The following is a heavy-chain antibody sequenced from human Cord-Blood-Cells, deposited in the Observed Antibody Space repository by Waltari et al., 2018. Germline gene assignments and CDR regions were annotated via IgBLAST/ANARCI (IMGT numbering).Heavy chain of an antibody. CDR2: INRSGRT. CDR1: GGSFSGYY. J-gene: IGHJ4*02. D-gene: IGHD6-19*01. V-gene: IGHV4-34*01. Sequence: QVQLQQWGAGLLKPSETLSLTCAVYGGSFSGYYWSWIRQPPGKGLEWIGEINRSGRTNYNPSLKSRVTISVDTSKNQFSLKMSSVTAADTAVYYCARGPSADYWGQGTLVTVSS. CDR3: ARGPSADY.